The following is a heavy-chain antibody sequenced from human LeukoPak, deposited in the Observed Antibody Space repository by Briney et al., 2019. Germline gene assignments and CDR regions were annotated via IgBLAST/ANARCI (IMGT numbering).Heavy chain of an antibody. CDR1: GFTFSDTH. V-gene: IGHV3-53*01. CDR3: AKDEATSGGGLAS. CDR2: MYTGGTT. Sequence: GGSLRLSCAVSGFTFSDTHMSCVRQAPGEGLEWVSAMYTGGTTYYADSVTGRFTVSRDTSRNTLFLHMNSLRAEDTAVYYCAKDEATSGGGLASWGQGTLVIVSS. D-gene: IGHD3-16*01. J-gene: IGHJ5*01.